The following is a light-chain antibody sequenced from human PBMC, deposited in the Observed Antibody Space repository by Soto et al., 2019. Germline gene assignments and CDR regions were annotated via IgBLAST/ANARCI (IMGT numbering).Light chain of an antibody. CDR3: QKYSGPPWT. CDR1: RTVLYTSNNKNY. CDR2: WAS. Sequence: DIVMTQSPDSLAVSLGERATINCKSSRTVLYTSNNKNYLAWYQQKPGQPPNLLLYWASTRQSGVPDRFSGSGSGTHFTLTISSLQAEDVAVYYCQKYSGPPWTFGQGTKVEIK. V-gene: IGKV4-1*01. J-gene: IGKJ1*01.